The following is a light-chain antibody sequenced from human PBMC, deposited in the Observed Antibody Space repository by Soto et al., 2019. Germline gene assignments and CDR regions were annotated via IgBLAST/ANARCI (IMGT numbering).Light chain of an antibody. CDR1: SSNIGGNS. V-gene: IGLV1-51*01. CDR3: SSYTSSSTYV. J-gene: IGLJ1*01. CDR2: DDD. Sequence: QSVLTQPPSVSAAPGQRVTISCSGSSSNIGGNSVSWYQQLPGTAPKLLIYDDDKRPSGIPDRFSGSKSGTSATLGITGFQTEDEADYYCSSYTSSSTYVFGTGTKV.